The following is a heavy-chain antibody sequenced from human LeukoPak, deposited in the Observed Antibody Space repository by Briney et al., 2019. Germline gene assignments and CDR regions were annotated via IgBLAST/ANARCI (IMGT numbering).Heavy chain of an antibody. J-gene: IGHJ6*02. Sequence: SETLSLTCTVSGGSISSYYWSWIRQPPGKGLEWTGYIYYRASTNYNPSLKSRVTISVDTSKNQFSLKLSSVTAADTAVYFCARHQRIWNPYCSGGGCYNYSAMDVWGQGTTVTVSS. V-gene: IGHV4-59*08. CDR2: IYYRAST. CDR1: GGSISSYY. CDR3: ARHQRIWNPYCSGGGCYNYSAMDV. D-gene: IGHD2-15*01.